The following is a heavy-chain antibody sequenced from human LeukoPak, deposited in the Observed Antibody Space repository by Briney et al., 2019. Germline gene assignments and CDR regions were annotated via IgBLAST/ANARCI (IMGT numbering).Heavy chain of an antibody. V-gene: IGHV3-48*03. Sequence: GGSLRLSCAASGFTFSSYEMNWVRQAPGKGLEWVSYISGSGSTVYYADFVKGRFTISRDNAKNSLYLQINSLRAEDTALYYCARNYVVVVPGGIRKRNYYYGMDVWGQGTTVTVSS. J-gene: IGHJ6*02. CDR1: GFTFSSYE. CDR2: ISGSGSTV. CDR3: ARNYVVVVPGGIRKRNYYYGMDV. D-gene: IGHD2-2*02.